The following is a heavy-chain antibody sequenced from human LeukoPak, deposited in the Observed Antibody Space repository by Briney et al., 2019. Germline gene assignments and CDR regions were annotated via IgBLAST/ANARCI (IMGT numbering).Heavy chain of an antibody. CDR1: GGSISSYY. D-gene: IGHD3-3*01. Sequence: PSETLSLTCTVSGGSISSYYWSWIRQPPGKGLEWIGYIYYSGSTNYNPSLKSRVTISVDTSKNQFSLKLSSVTAADTAVYYCARALYYDFWSGYYSSKTGVYYYYMDVWDKGTTVTVSS. CDR2: IYYSGST. CDR3: ARALYYDFWSGYYSSKTGVYYYYMDV. J-gene: IGHJ6*03. V-gene: IGHV4-59*01.